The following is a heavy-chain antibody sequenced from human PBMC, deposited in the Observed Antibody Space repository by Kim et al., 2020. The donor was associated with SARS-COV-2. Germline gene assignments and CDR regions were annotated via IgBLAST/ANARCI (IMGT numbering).Heavy chain of an antibody. V-gene: IGHV1-69*13. D-gene: IGHD5-12*01. CDR1: GGTFSSYA. CDR3: ARDVVAFYERSWSEIGGDY. J-gene: IGHJ4*02. Sequence: SVKVSCKASGGTFSSYAISWVRQAPGQGLEWMGGIIPIFGTANYAQKFQGRVTITADESTSTAYMELSSLRSEDTAVYYCARDVVAFYERSWSEIGGDYWGQGTLVTVSS. CDR2: IIPIFGTA.